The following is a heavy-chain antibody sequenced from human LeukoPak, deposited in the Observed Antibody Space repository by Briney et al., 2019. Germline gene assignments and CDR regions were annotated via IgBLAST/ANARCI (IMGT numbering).Heavy chain of an antibody. V-gene: IGHV3-21*01. D-gene: IGHD1-26*01. CDR3: ATDPSGSYSLFDY. CDR2: ISSSSSYI. J-gene: IGHJ4*02. CDR1: GFTFSSYS. Sequence: GGSLRLSCAASGFTFSSYSMNWVRQAPGKGLEWVSSISSSSSYIYYADSLKGRSTISRDNAKNSLYLQMNSLRAEDTAVYYCATDPSGSYSLFDYWGQGTLVTVSS.